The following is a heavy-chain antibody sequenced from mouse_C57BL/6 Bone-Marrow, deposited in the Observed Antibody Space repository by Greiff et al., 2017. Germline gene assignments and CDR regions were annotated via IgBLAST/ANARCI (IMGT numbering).Heavy chain of an antibody. D-gene: IGHD1-2*01. CDR2: IYPGDGDT. V-gene: IGHV1-82*01. Sequence: QVQLQQSGPELVKPGASVKISCKASGYAFSSSWMNWVKQRPGKGLEWIGRIYPGDGDTNYNGKFKGKATLTADKSSSTAYMQLSSLTSEDSAVYFCARTLLRRRYFDYWGQGTTLTVS. CDR1: GYAFSSSW. J-gene: IGHJ2*01. CDR3: ARTLLRRRYFDY.